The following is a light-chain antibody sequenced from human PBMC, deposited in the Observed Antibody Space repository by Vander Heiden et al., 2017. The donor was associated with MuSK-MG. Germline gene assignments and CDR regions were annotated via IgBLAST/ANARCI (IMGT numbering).Light chain of an antibody. CDR3: CSFAANYTLI. J-gene: IGLJ2*01. CDR1: STDVGSYDY. CDR2: DVD. Sequence: QSALTQPRSVSGSPGQSVTISCTGSSTDVGSYDYVSWYQEHPGKAPKLMIYDVDKRPSGVPDRFSGSKSGITASLTISGRQDDDEADYHCCSFAANYTLIFGGGTKLTVL. V-gene: IGLV2-11*01.